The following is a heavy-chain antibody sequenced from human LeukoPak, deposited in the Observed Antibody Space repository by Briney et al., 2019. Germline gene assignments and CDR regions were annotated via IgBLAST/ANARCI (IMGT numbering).Heavy chain of an antibody. CDR1: GFTFSSYW. D-gene: IGHD5-24*01. CDR3: VRAGEMATALFDY. CDR2: INSDGSST. Sequence: PGGSLILSCVASGFTFSSYWMHWVRHAPGKGLVWVSRINSDGSSTSYADSVKGRFTISRDNAKNTLYLQMNSLRAEDTAVYYCVRAGEMATALFDYWGQGTLVTVSS. V-gene: IGHV3-74*01. J-gene: IGHJ4*02.